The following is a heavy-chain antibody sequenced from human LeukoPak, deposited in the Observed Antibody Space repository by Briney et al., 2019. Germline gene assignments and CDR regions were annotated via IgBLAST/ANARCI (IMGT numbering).Heavy chain of an antibody. J-gene: IGHJ4*02. CDR1: GGSISSTSYY. V-gene: IGHV4-39*07. CDR2: IFYSGST. D-gene: IGHD2-21*01. CDR3: ARASVEVIRFDS. Sequence: PSETLSLTCTVSGGSISSTSYYWGWIRQPPGKGLEWVGTIFYSGSTYYNPSLKSRVTISVDTSKNQFSLKLSSVTAADTAVYYCARASVEVIRFDSWGQGTLVTVSS.